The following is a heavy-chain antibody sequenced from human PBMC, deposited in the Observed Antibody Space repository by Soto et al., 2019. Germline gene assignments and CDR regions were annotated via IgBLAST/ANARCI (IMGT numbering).Heavy chain of an antibody. V-gene: IGHV4-31*03. J-gene: IGHJ4*02. CDR2: IYYSGST. CDR1: GGSISSGGYY. Sequence: QVQLQESGPGLVKPSQTLSLTCTVSGGSISSGGYYWSWIRQHPGKGLEWIGYIYYSGSTYYNPSLKSRVTLSVDTSKNQFSRKLSSVTAADTAVYYCAREISYYDSSGYYYVYFDYWGQGTLVTVSS. D-gene: IGHD3-22*01. CDR3: AREISYYDSSGYYYVYFDY.